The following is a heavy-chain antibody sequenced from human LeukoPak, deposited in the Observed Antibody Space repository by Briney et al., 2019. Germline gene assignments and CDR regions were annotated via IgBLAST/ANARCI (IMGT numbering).Heavy chain of an antibody. Sequence: SETLSLTCTVSGGSISSYYWSWIRQPPGKGLEWIGYIYYSGSTNYNPSLKSRVTISVDTSKNQFSLKLSSVTAADTAVYYCASDSGSSPHLWYFDLWGRGTLVTVSS. CDR1: GGSISSYY. J-gene: IGHJ2*01. CDR3: ASDSGSSPHLWYFDL. D-gene: IGHD1-26*01. V-gene: IGHV4-59*01. CDR2: IYYSGST.